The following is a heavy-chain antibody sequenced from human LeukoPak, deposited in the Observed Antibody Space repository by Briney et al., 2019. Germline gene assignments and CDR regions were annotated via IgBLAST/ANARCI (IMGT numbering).Heavy chain of an antibody. D-gene: IGHD3-10*01. CDR1: GFPVSSNY. CDR3: AGDFPPGY. Sequence: PGGSLSLSCAASGFPVSSNYMYWVRQAPGKRLEWVSVIYSGGSTYYADSVKGRFTISRDNSKNTLYLQMNSLRAEDTAVYYCAGDFPPGYWGQGTLVTVSS. V-gene: IGHV3-53*01. CDR2: IYSGGST. J-gene: IGHJ4*02.